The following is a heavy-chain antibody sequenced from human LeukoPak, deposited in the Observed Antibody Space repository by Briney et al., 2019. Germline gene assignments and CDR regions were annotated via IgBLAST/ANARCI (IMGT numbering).Heavy chain of an antibody. CDR1: GFSLSNTRVG. V-gene: IGHV2-26*01. D-gene: IGHD3-22*01. Sequence: SGPTLLNPPETLTLTCTVSGFSLSNTRVGVNWIRQPPGKALEWLAHIFSNDEKSYSTSLKSRLTISKDTSNSQVVLTMTNMDPVDTATYYCARIPNYFDSSGYYFRGTYYFDYWGQGTLVTVSS. CDR2: IFSNDEK. CDR3: ARIPNYFDSSGYYFRGTYYFDY. J-gene: IGHJ4*02.